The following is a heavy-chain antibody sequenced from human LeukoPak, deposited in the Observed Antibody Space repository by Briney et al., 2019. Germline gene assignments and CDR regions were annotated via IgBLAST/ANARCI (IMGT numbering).Heavy chain of an antibody. CDR2: ISAYNGNT. D-gene: IGHD1-14*01. V-gene: IGHV1-18*01. CDR3: ARVSRSYYFDY. Sequence: ASVKVSCKASGYTFTSYGIGWVRQAPGQGLEWMGWISAYNGNTNYAQKLQGRVTMTTDTSTSTAYMELRSLRPEDTAVYYCARVSRSYYFDYWGQGTLVTVSS. CDR1: GYTFTSYG. J-gene: IGHJ4*02.